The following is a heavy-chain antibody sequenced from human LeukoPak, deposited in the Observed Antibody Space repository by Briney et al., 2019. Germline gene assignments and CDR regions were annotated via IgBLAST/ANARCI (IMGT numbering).Heavy chain of an antibody. J-gene: IGHJ4*02. CDR3: ARGDDSGYYDYFDY. CDR2: IYTGGNT. D-gene: IGHD3-22*01. V-gene: IGHV3-53*01. CDR1: GFTVDSNY. Sequence: GGSLRLSCAASGFTVDSNYLSWVRQAPGKGLEWVSTIYTGGNTYYAASVKGRFTISRDFSKNTVFLHVNSLRAEDTAMYYCARGDDSGYYDYFDYWGQGALVTVSS.